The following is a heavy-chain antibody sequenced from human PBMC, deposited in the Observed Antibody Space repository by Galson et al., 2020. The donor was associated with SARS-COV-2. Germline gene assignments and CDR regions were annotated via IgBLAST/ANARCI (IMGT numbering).Heavy chain of an antibody. D-gene: IGHD3-10*01. CDR2: SHLSGKI. CDR1: GGSVTSRSYF. Sequence: SETLSLTCIVSGGSVTSRSYFWAWIRQPPGKGLEWIGSSHLSGKISYPPSPKSRVTISVDTSKNQFSLRLNSVTAADTAVYYCARQSIAIELWLEGGDWFDPWGQGTLVTVSS. CDR3: ARQSIAIELWLEGGDWFDP. J-gene: IGHJ5*02. V-gene: IGHV4-39*01.